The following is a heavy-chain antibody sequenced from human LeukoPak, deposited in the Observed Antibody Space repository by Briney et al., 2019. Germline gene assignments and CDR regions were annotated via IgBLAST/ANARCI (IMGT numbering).Heavy chain of an antibody. Sequence: PGGSLRLSCAASGFTVSDNYMSWVRQAPGKGLEWVSVIYSGGSTYYADSVKGRFSISRDKSKNTLYLQMNSLRAEDTAVYYCARAAGGGGNRFDYWGQGTLVTVSS. CDR2: IYSGGST. CDR1: GFTVSDNY. V-gene: IGHV3-53*01. J-gene: IGHJ4*02. CDR3: ARAAGGGGNRFDY. D-gene: IGHD4-23*01.